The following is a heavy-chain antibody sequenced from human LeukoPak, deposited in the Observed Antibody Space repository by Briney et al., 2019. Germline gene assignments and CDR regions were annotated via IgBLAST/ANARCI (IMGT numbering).Heavy chain of an antibody. D-gene: IGHD4-23*01. J-gene: IGHJ4*02. CDR2: ISGSGGST. V-gene: IGHV3-23*01. Sequence: GGSLRLSCAASGFTFSSYAMSWVRQAPGKGLEWVSAISGSGGSTYYADSVKGRFTISRDNSKNTLYLQMNSLRAEDTAVYYYARDPYGGHTFDYWGQGTLVTVSS. CDR1: GFTFSSYA. CDR3: ARDPYGGHTFDY.